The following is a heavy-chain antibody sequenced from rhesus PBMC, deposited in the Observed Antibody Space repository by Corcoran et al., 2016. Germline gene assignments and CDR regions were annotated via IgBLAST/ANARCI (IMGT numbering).Heavy chain of an antibody. CDR1: GVSISSNNW. V-gene: IGHV4-65*01. Sequence: QVQLQESGPGLVKPSETLSLTCGVSGVSISSNNWWSWIRQSPGNGLEWVGYDYVGSSSTSYNPSRKSRVTISTDTSKNQFSLKLTAVTAADSAVYYCARQISAAAVDSWGQGVLVTVSS. CDR3: ARQISAAAVDS. J-gene: IGHJ4*01. D-gene: IGHD6-31*01. CDR2: DYVGSSST.